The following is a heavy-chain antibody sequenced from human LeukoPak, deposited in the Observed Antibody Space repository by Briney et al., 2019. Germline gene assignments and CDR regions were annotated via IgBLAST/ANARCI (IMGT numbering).Heavy chain of an antibody. D-gene: IGHD3-22*01. CDR3: ARLANPSGYWD. Sequence: PGGSLRLSCAASGFTFSNAWMSWVRQAPGKGLEWVGRIKSKTDGGTTDYAAPVKGRFTISRDNSNNTLYLQMNSLTAEDTAMYYCARLANPSGYWDWGQGVLVTVSS. V-gene: IGHV3-15*01. J-gene: IGHJ4*02. CDR2: IKSKTDGGTT. CDR1: GFTFSNAW.